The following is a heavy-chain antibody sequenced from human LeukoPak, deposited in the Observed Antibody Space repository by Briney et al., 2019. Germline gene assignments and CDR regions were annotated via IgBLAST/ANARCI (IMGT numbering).Heavy chain of an antibody. V-gene: IGHV4-39*07. J-gene: IGHJ4*02. CDR2: IYYSGST. D-gene: IGHD6-13*01. CDR3: TAAAGYTDY. Sequence: PSETLSLTCTVSGGSISSSSYYWGWIRQPPGKGLEWIGSIYYSGSTYYNPSLKSRVTISVDTSKNQFSLKLSSVTAADTAVYHCTAAAGYTDYWGQGTLVTVSS. CDR1: GGSISSSSYY.